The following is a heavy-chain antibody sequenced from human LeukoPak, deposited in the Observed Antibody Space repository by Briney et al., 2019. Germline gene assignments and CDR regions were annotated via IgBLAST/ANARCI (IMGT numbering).Heavy chain of an antibody. CDR3: ARHWIETTKTYSYWFDP. Sequence: KTSETLSLTCTVSGDSINNHYWSWIRQSPGKGLEWIGFINTRGSTNYNPSLKSRVTMSGDTSKNQVSLTLNSVTAADTAVYYCARHWIETTKTYSYWFDPWGQGTLVTVSS. D-gene: IGHD1-1*01. V-gene: IGHV4-4*09. CDR2: INTRGST. CDR1: GDSINNHY. J-gene: IGHJ5*02.